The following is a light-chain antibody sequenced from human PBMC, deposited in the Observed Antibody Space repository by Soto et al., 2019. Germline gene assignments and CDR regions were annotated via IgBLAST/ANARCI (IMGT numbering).Light chain of an antibody. J-gene: IGLJ1*01. Sequence: QSVLKQPPSVAGAPGQRVTIYCTGSSSNIGAGYDVHWYQQRPGTAPKLLIFGNINRPSGVPDRVSGSKAGTSASLAITGLQAEDEGDYYCQSYDSTLSARYVFGTGTKLTVL. CDR1: SSNIGAGYD. CDR3: QSYDSTLSARYV. V-gene: IGLV1-40*01. CDR2: GNI.